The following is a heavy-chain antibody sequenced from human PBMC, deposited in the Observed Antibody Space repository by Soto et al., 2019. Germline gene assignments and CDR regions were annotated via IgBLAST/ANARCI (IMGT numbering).Heavy chain of an antibody. CDR1: GGTFSSYT. D-gene: IGHD3-9*01. CDR3: AGNMDFDILTCFLPPGY. Sequence: QVQLVQSGAEVKKPGSSVKVSCKASGGTFSSYTISWVRQAPGQGLEWMGRIIPILGIANYAQKLQGRVTITADKSTSTGYMEVSSLRSEDTAVYYCAGNMDFDILTCFLPPGYLGQGTLVTVSS. CDR2: IIPILGIA. V-gene: IGHV1-69*02. J-gene: IGHJ4*02.